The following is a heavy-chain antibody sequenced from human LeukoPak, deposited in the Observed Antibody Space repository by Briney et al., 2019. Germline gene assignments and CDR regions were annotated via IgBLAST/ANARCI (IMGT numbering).Heavy chain of an antibody. CDR1: GFTFSSYG. Sequence: GGSLRLSCAASGFTFSSYGMSWVRQAPGKGLEWVSSISDDSNYIFYADSVKGRFTISRDNAKNSLYLQMNSLRAEDTAVYYCARDSSGWYHWFDPWGQGTLVTVSS. D-gene: IGHD6-19*01. V-gene: IGHV3-21*01. CDR2: ISDDSNYI. CDR3: ARDSSGWYHWFDP. J-gene: IGHJ5*02.